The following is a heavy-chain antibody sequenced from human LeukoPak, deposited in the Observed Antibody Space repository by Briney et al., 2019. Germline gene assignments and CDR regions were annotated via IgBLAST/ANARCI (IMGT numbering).Heavy chain of an antibody. CDR1: GFNFSSYG. CDR3: AKDIFTMVRGVVDY. D-gene: IGHD3-10*01. J-gene: IGHJ4*02. Sequence: PGGSLRLSCAASGFNFSSYGMHWVRQAPGKGLEWGAVISYDGSNKYYADSVKGRFTISRDNAKNSLYLQMNSLRAEDTALYYCAKDIFTMVRGVVDYWGQGTLVTVSS. V-gene: IGHV3-30*18. CDR2: ISYDGSNK.